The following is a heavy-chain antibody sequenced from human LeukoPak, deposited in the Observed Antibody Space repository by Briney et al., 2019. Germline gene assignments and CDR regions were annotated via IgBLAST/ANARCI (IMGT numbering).Heavy chain of an antibody. Sequence: TFISYAISXXRQAPGQGLEWXGRIIPIFGTANYAQKFQGRVTITTDESTSTAYMELSSLRSEDTAVYYCARVGYSGYEPFDYWGQGTLVTVSS. J-gene: IGHJ4*02. V-gene: IGHV1-69*05. D-gene: IGHD5-12*01. CDR2: IIPIFGTA. CDR3: ARVGYSGYEPFDY. CDR1: TFISYA.